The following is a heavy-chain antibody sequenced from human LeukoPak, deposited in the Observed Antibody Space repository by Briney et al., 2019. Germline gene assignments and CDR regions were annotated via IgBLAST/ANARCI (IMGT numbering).Heavy chain of an antibody. D-gene: IGHD2-8*01. CDR3: ARARSYCTNGVCYPAPLRWFDP. CDR1: GGSISSYY. J-gene: IGHJ5*02. Sequence: PSETLSLTCTVSGGSISSYYWSWIRQPPGKGLEWIGYIYYSGSTNYNPSLKSRVTISVDTSKNQFSLKLSSVTAADTAVYYCARARSYCTNGVCYPAPLRWFDPWGQGTLVTVSS. V-gene: IGHV4-59*12. CDR2: IYYSGST.